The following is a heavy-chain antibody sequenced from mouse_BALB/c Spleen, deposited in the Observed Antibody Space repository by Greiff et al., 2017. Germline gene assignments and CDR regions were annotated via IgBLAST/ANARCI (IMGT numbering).Heavy chain of an antibody. J-gene: IGHJ2*01. Sequence: EVQLQESGAELVKPGASVKLSCTASGFNIKDTYMHWVKQRPEQGLEWIGRIDPANGNTKYDPKFQGKATITADTSSNTAYLQLSSLTSEDTAVYYCARNYYGNYDYWGQGTTLTVSS. V-gene: IGHV14-3*02. CDR1: GFNIKDTY. CDR2: IDPANGNT. CDR3: ARNYYGNYDY. D-gene: IGHD2-1*01.